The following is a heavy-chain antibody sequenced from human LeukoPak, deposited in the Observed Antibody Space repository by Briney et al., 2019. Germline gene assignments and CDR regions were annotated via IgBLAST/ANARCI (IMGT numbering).Heavy chain of an antibody. D-gene: IGHD6-13*01. CDR3: ARAYTGYSSSWYWGYYFGY. CDR2: INPSGGST. CDR1: GYTFTSYY. Sequence: GASVKVSCKASGYTFTSYYMHWVRQAPGQGLEWMGIINPSGGSTSYAQKFQGRVTMTRDMSTSTVYMELSSLRSEDTAVYYCARAYTGYSSSWYWGYYFGYWGQGTLVTVSS. V-gene: IGHV1-46*01. J-gene: IGHJ4*02.